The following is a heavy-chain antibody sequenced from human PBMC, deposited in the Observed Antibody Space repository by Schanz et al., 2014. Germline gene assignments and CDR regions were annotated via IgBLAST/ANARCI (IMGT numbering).Heavy chain of an antibody. CDR2: ISYDGSKK. D-gene: IGHD2-15*01. Sequence: VQLAESGGGLVQPGRSLRLSCAASGFTFSTHAMHWVRQAPGKGLEWVGVISYDGSKKSYADSVKGRFTISRDSSKNTLFLQMNSLRTEDTAVYYCARLDPYCRSGTCSRAFDFWGQGTLVTVSS. J-gene: IGHJ4*02. CDR3: ARLDPYCRSGTCSRAFDF. V-gene: IGHV3-30*03. CDR1: GFTFSTHA.